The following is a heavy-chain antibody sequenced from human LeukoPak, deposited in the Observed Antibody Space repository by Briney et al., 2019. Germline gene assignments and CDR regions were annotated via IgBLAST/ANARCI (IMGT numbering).Heavy chain of an antibody. V-gene: IGHV1-18*01. CDR1: GYTFSTYG. Sequence: ASVKVSCKASGYTFSTYGISWVRQAPGQGLEWMGWITVYNGDTNYAQEFQGRVTITADKSTSTAYMELSSLRSEDTAVYYCANFWSGSVVGNWFDPWGQGTLVTVSS. D-gene: IGHD3-3*01. CDR3: ANFWSGSVVGNWFDP. CDR2: ITVYNGDT. J-gene: IGHJ5*02.